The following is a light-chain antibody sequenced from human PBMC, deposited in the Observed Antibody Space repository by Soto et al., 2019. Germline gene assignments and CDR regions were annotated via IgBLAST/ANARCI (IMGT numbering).Light chain of an antibody. Sequence: EILLTQSPATLSLSPGERATLSWRASQTVSSFLAWYQQKPGQAPRLLIYDASNRATGIPARLSGSGSGTDLTITISSLENEDFEVYYCQQRSNWTLTFGGGTQVDI. CDR3: QQRSNWTLT. V-gene: IGKV3-11*01. CDR2: DAS. J-gene: IGKJ4*01. CDR1: QTVSSF.